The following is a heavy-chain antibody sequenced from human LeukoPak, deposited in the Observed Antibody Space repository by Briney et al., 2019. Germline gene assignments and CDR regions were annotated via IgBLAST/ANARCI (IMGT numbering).Heavy chain of an antibody. D-gene: IGHD6-19*01. CDR3: ARDSIAVDTDFDY. V-gene: IGHV4-39*07. CDR1: GGSISSNSYY. Sequence: SETLSLTCTVSGGSISSNSYYWGWIRQPPGKGLEWIGSIYYSGSTYYNPSLKSRVTISVDTSKNQFSLKLSSVTAADTAVYYCARDSIAVDTDFDYWGQGTLVTVSS. CDR2: IYYSGST. J-gene: IGHJ4*02.